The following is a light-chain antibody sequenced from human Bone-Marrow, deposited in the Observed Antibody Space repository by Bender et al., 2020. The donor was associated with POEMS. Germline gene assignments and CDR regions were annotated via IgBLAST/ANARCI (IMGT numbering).Light chain of an antibody. CDR1: SSDVGAYNY. J-gene: IGLJ3*02. CDR3: CSYADNSVWV. CDR2: DVS. V-gene: IGLV2-14*03. Sequence: QSALTQPASVSGSPGESITISCAGSSSDVGAYNYVSWYQQHPGEAPRLMIYDVSDRPSGVSHRFSGSKSDNTASLTISGLQAEDEADFYCCSYADNSVWVFGGGTKLTVL.